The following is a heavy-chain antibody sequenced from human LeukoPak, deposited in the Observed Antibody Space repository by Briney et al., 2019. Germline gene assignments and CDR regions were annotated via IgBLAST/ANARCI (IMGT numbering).Heavy chain of an antibody. J-gene: IGHJ4*02. V-gene: IGHV1-24*01. CDR1: GYTLTELS. CDR2: FDPEDGET. CDR3: ATSIAARPFIDY. D-gene: IGHD6-6*01. Sequence: ASVKVSCKVSGYTLTELSMHWVRPAPGKGLEWMGGFDPEDGETIYAQKFQGRVTMTEDTSTDTAYMELSSLRSEDTAVYYCATSIAARPFIDYWGQGTLVTVSS.